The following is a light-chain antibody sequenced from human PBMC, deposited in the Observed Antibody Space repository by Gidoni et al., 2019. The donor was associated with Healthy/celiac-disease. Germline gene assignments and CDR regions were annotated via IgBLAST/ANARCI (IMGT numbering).Light chain of an antibody. Sequence: DIQMTQSPSSLSASVGDRVTITCRASQSISSYLNWYQQKPGKAPKLLIYAASSLRSGVPTRCSGSGSATDFTLTISSLQPEYFATYYCQQSYSTPWRFGQGTKVEIK. J-gene: IGKJ1*01. CDR2: AAS. V-gene: IGKV1-39*01. CDR3: QQSYSTPWR. CDR1: QSISSY.